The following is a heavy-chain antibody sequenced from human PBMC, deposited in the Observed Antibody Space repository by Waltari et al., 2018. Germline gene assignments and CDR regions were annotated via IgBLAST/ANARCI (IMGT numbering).Heavy chain of an antibody. CDR2: ITATGVST. CDR3: AKGLDLFDS. V-gene: IGHV3-23*01. J-gene: IGHJ4*02. Sequence: EVQLLESGGGLVQPGGSLEISCPGSGFGFSSYAISWVRQSPERGLEWVSGITATGVSTYYADSVKGRFTISRDNSKTTLYLQMNSLRAEDTAVYYCAKGLDLFDSWGQGTLVTVSS. D-gene: IGHD6-19*01. CDR1: GFGFSSYA.